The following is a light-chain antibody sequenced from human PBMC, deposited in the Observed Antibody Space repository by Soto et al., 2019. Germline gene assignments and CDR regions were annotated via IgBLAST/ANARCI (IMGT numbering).Light chain of an antibody. CDR2: LGS. CDR3: MQALQTPWT. J-gene: IGKJ1*01. CDR1: QSLLHINAYNC. V-gene: IGKV2-28*01. Sequence: DIVMTQSPLSLPVTPGEPASISCRSSQSLLHINAYNCLDWYLQRPGQSPQLLIYLGSNRASGVPDRFSGNGSGTDFTLKISRVEAEDVGVYYCMQALQTPWTFGQGTKVEIK.